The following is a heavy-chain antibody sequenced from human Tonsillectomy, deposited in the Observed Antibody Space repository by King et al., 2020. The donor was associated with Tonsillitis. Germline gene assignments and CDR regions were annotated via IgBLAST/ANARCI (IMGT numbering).Heavy chain of an antibody. D-gene: IGHD1-20*01. CDR3: ARDLITSNAWYDFFDY. V-gene: IGHV3-7*01. Sequence: QLVQSGGGLVQPGGSLRLSCAVSGFNFRSHWMSWVRQAPGKGLEWVANIKHDGSETYYVDSVRGRFTISRDDTKNSLYLQMDSLRVEDTAVYYCARDLITSNAWYDFFDYWGQGTRVSVSS. CDR1: GFNFRSHW. CDR2: IKHDGSET. J-gene: IGHJ4*02.